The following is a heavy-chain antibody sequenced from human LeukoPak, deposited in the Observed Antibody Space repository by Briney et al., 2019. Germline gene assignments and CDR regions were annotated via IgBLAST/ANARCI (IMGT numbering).Heavy chain of an antibody. CDR3: ATARKWITIFGVVIMSGGMDV. CDR1: GYTLTELS. D-gene: IGHD3-3*01. V-gene: IGHV1-24*01. Sequence: GASVKVSCKVSGYTLTELSMHWVRQAPGKGLEWMGGFDPEDGETIYAQKFQGRVTMTEDTSTDTAYMELSSLRSEDTAVYYCATARKWITIFGVVIMSGGMDVWGQGTTVTVSS. J-gene: IGHJ6*02. CDR2: FDPEDGET.